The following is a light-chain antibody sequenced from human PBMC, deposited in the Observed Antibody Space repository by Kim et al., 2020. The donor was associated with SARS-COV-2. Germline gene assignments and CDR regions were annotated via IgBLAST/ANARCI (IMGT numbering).Light chain of an antibody. V-gene: IGKV1-5*03. J-gene: IGKJ3*01. Sequence: DIQMTQSPSTLSASVGDRVTITCRASQSIKNWLAWYQQTPGKAPKLLINKASNLESGVPSRFSGSGSGTIFTLTISSLQPDDFATYYCQQYYTHLVTFGPGTKWISN. CDR1: QSIKNW. CDR2: KAS. CDR3: QQYYTHLVT.